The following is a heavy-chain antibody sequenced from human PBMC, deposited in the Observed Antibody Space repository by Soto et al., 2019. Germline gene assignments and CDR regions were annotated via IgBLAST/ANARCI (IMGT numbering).Heavy chain of an antibody. CDR3: ARDVVYGDYRAFDI. CDR1: GGSISGYS. J-gene: IGHJ3*02. V-gene: IGHV4-59*01. Sequence: SETLSLTCTVSGGSISGYSWTWVRQSPGKGLEWIGYMYYNGNTNYNPSLKSRVTISAATSKKQFSLKLSSVTAADTAVYYCARDVVYGDYRAFDIWGQGTMVTVSS. CDR2: MYYNGNT. D-gene: IGHD4-17*01.